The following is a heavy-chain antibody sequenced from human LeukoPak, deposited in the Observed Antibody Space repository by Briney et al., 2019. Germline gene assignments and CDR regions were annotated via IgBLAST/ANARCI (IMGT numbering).Heavy chain of an antibody. Sequence: GGSLRLSCAVSGFTFSSYAMNWVRQAPGKGLEWVSSISGSGDSTYYADSVKGRFTISRDNSKNTLYLQMNSLRAEDTAVYYCAKGPSSIAAAGNRWGQGTLVTVSS. J-gene: IGHJ5*02. CDR2: ISGSGDST. CDR3: AKGPSSIAAAGNR. D-gene: IGHD6-13*01. V-gene: IGHV3-23*01. CDR1: GFTFSSYA.